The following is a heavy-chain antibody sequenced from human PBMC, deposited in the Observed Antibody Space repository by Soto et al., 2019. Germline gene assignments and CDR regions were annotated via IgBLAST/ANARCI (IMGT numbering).Heavy chain of an antibody. V-gene: IGHV4-39*01. CDR3: GKVLVGDTGNTYSDS. J-gene: IGHJ4*02. D-gene: IGHD2-15*01. CDR1: GGSIYRSGYY. Sequence: PSETLSLTGTVSGGSIYRSGYYWGWIRQPPGRGLEWIGNIDYNGVTYSNPSLKSRVTISRDTSKNQFYLKLTSVTAADTALYSCGKVLVGDTGNTYSDSWGPGTPVTVS. CDR2: IDYNGVT.